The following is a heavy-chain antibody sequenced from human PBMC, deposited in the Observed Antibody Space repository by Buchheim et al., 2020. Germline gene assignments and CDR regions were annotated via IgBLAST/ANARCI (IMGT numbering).Heavy chain of an antibody. CDR1: GFTFSSYA. CDR2: YDGSNK. V-gene: IGHV3-30-3*01. J-gene: IGHJ4*02. Sequence: QVQLVESGGGVVQPGRSLRLSCAASGFTFSSYAMNWVRQAPGKGLEWVAVYDGSNKYYADSVKGRFTISRDNSKNTLYLQMNSLRAEDTAVYYCARGKCSGGSCYSRLWFDYWGQGTL. D-gene: IGHD2-15*01. CDR3: ARGKCSGGSCYSRLWFDY.